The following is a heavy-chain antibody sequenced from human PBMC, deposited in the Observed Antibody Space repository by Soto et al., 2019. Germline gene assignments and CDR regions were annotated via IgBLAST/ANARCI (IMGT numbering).Heavy chain of an antibody. D-gene: IGHD4-17*01. CDR1: GGSISSGGYY. V-gene: IGHV4-31*03. Sequence: SETLSLTCTVSGGSISSGGYYWSWIRQHPGKGLEWIGNIYYSGSTYYNPSLESRVTISLDTSKKQFSLRLISVTAADTAVYYCARDQLSVTTGSLDYYYMDVWGKGTTVTVSS. CDR3: ARDQLSVTTGSLDYYYMDV. J-gene: IGHJ6*03. CDR2: IYYSGST.